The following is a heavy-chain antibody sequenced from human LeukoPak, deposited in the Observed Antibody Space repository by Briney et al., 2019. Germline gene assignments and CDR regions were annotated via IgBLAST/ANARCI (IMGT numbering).Heavy chain of an antibody. V-gene: IGHV3-30*04. CDR1: GFTFSSYA. J-gene: IGHJ4*02. CDR3: ARDGGIAAATYLFDY. Sequence: PGRSLRLSCAASGFTFSSYAMHWVGQAPGKGGEGGAGISYDGSNKYYADSVKGRFTISRDNSKNTLYLQMNSLRAEDTAVYYCARDGGIAAATYLFDYWGQGTLVTVSS. D-gene: IGHD6-13*01. CDR2: ISYDGSNK.